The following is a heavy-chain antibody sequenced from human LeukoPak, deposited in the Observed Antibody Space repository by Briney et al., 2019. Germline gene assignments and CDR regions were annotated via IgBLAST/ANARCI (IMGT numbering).Heavy chain of an antibody. J-gene: IGHJ5*02. CDR3: AKDPLSGSYRGGWFDP. CDR2: IRWNSGSI. CDR1: GFTLDDYA. D-gene: IGHD1-26*01. V-gene: IGHV3-9*01. Sequence: GRSLRLSCAASGFTLDDYAMHWVRPAPRKGLEWVSGIRWNSGSIGYADSVKGRFTISRDNAKNSLYLEMNSLRAEDTALYYCAKDPLSGSYRGGWFDPWGQGTLVTVSS.